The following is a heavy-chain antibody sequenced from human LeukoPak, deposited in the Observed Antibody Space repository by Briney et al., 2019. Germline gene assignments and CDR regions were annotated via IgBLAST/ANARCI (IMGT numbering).Heavy chain of an antibody. V-gene: IGHV3-30-3*01. J-gene: IGHJ4*02. Sequence: GGSLKLSCAASGFTFSSYAMHWVRQAPGKGLEWVAVISYDGSNKYYADSVKGRFTISRDNSKNTLYLQMNSLRAEDTAVYYCARDFSSTSCCSYFDYWGQGTLVTVSS. CDR1: GFTFSSYA. CDR3: ARDFSSTSCCSYFDY. CDR2: ISYDGSNK. D-gene: IGHD2-2*01.